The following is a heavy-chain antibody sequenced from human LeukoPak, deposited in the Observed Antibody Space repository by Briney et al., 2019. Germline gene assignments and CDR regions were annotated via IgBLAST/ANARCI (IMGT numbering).Heavy chain of an antibody. Sequence: ASVKVSCKASGCSFISFYIHWVRQAPGQGLEWMGVINPSGGSTAYAQQFQGRVTMTRDTSTSTVYMELSSLRSEDTAVYYCARHSLVGTTPFDYWGQGTLVTVSS. V-gene: IGHV1-46*01. D-gene: IGHD1-1*01. CDR1: GCSFISFY. J-gene: IGHJ4*02. CDR2: INPSGGST. CDR3: ARHSLVGTTPFDY.